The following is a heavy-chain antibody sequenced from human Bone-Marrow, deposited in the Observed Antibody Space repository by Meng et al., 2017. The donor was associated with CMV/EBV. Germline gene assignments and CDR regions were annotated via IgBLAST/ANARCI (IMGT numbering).Heavy chain of an antibody. J-gene: IGHJ4*02. D-gene: IGHD6-19*01. V-gene: IGHV1-69*04. CDR2: IIPIIGIA. CDR1: GGTFSSYT. CDR3: ARDRLYSSGWFGY. Sequence: KASGGTFSSYTSSGVRQASGQGLEWMGRIIPIIGIANYAQKFQGRVTITADKSTSTAYMELSSLRSEDTAVYYCARDRLYSSGWFGYWGQGTLVTVSS.